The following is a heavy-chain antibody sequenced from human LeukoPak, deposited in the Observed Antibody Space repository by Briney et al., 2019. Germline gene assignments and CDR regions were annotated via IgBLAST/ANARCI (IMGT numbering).Heavy chain of an antibody. CDR3: ARDYYYDSSDYDAFDI. CDR2: MNPNSGNT. CDR1: RYTFTSYD. J-gene: IGHJ3*02. D-gene: IGHD3-22*01. Sequence: ASVKVSCKASRYTFTSYDINWVRQATGQGLEWMGWMNPNSGNTGYAQKFQGRVTMTRNTSISTAYMELSSLRSEDTAVYYCARDYYYDSSDYDAFDIWGQGTMVTVSS. V-gene: IGHV1-8*01.